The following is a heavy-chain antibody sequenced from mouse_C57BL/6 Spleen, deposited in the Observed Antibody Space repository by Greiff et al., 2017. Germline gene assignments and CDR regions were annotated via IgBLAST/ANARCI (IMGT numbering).Heavy chain of an antibody. CDR3: ARTGAITAVIATGAMDY. CDR2: IYPRGGNT. V-gene: IGHV1-81*01. CDR1: GYTFTSYG. J-gene: IGHJ4*01. Sequence: VQLQESGAELARPGASVKLSCKASGYTFTSYGISWVKQRPGQGLEWIGEIYPRGGNTYYNEKFKGKATLTADTSSSTAYMELRSLTSEDSAVYFCARTGAITAVIATGAMDYWGQGTSVTVSS. D-gene: IGHD1-1*01.